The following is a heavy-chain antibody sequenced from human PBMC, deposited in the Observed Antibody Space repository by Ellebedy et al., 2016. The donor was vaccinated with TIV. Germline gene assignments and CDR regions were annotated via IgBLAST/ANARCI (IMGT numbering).Heavy chain of an antibody. CDR2: MNPNSGNT. CDR3: ARKKYYDFWSSYGMDV. Sequence: AASVKVSCKASGYTFTDFDINWVRQATGQGLEWMGWMNPNSGNTGYAQKFQGRVTMTRNTSISTAYMELSSLRSEDTAVYYCARKKYYDFWSSYGMDVWGQGTTVTVSS. CDR1: GYTFTDFD. D-gene: IGHD3-3*01. J-gene: IGHJ6*02. V-gene: IGHV1-8*01.